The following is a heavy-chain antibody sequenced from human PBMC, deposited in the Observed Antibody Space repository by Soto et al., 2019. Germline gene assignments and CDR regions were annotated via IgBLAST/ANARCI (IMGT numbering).Heavy chain of an antibody. CDR1: EGTFNSYA. Sequence: QAQVVQSGAEVRKPGSSVKLSCKASEGTFNSYAIAWVRQAPGQGLEWMGGIIPYYNTLNYAQKFQDRVTINADDSTNTVYMELSSLRPDDTAVYFCASGASRWYPYFFDSWAQGTLVTVSS. CDR2: IIPYYNTL. D-gene: IGHD6-13*01. J-gene: IGHJ4*02. V-gene: IGHV1-69*01. CDR3: ASGASRWYPYFFDS.